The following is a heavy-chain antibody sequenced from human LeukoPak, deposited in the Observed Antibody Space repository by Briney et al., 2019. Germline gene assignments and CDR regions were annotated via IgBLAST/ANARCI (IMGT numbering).Heavy chain of an antibody. CDR1: GFTFSSSG. Sequence: PGGSLRLSCAASGFTFSSSGMSWVRQAPGRGLEWVSSITDSGGNTFYADSVKDRFTISRDNSKTTLFLQMNSLSAEDTAIYYCAKRAASGLYYFDYWGQGTLVIVSS. CDR3: AKRAASGLYYFDY. CDR2: ITDSGGNT. D-gene: IGHD6-25*01. V-gene: IGHV3-23*01. J-gene: IGHJ4*02.